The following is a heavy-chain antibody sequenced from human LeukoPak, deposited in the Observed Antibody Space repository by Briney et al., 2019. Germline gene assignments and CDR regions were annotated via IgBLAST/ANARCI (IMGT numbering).Heavy chain of an antibody. Sequence: GSLRLSCSASGFTFNSYSMNWVRQAPGEGLEWVSSISSSSSYIYYADSVKGRFTISRDNAKNSLYLQMNSLRAEDTAVYYCARDLAARGDYWGQGTLVTVSS. CDR2: ISSSSSYI. CDR1: GFTFNSYS. V-gene: IGHV3-21*01. CDR3: ARDLAARGDY. J-gene: IGHJ4*02. D-gene: IGHD6-6*01.